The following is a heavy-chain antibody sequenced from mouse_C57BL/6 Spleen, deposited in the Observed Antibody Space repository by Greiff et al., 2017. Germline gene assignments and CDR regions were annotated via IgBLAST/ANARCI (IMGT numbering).Heavy chain of an antibody. D-gene: IGHD2-1*01. Sequence: EVKLVESGGDLVKPGGSLKLSCAASGFTFSSYGMSWVRQTPDKRLEWVATISSGGSYTYSPDSVKGRFTISRDNAKNTLYLQMSSLKSEDTAMYYCARLLYGNYGGDYYAMDYWGQGTSVTVSS. CDR1: GFTFSSYG. V-gene: IGHV5-6*01. CDR2: ISSGGSYT. CDR3: ARLLYGNYGGDYYAMDY. J-gene: IGHJ4*01.